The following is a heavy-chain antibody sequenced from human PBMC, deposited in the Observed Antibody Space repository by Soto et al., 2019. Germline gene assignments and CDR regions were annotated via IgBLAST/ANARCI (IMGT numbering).Heavy chain of an antibody. D-gene: IGHD4-17*01. J-gene: IGHJ4*02. CDR2: INGDGTTT. Sequence: GGSLRLSCAASGFTFSSYWMHWVRQAPGKGLVWVSRINGDGTTTGYADFVKGRFSISRDSAKNTLYLQMNSLRAEDTAVYYCVRDLSVTTKFDYWGQGTLVTVAS. CDR3: VRDLSVTTKFDY. CDR1: GFTFSSYW. V-gene: IGHV3-74*01.